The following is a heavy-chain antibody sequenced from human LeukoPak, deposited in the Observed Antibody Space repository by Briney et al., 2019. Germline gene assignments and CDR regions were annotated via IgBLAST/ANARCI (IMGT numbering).Heavy chain of an antibody. CDR3: ARAPSLTGDFDY. V-gene: IGHV4-38-2*02. J-gene: IGHJ4*02. CDR1: PYSISSNYY. Sequence: SETLSLTCTVSPYSISSNYYWGWIRQPPGKGLERIGTIYHRGNTYYNPSLKSRVTMSVDTSKNQFSLKLNSVTAADTAVYYCARAPSLTGDFDYWGQGTLVTVSS. CDR2: IYHRGNT. D-gene: IGHD7-27*01.